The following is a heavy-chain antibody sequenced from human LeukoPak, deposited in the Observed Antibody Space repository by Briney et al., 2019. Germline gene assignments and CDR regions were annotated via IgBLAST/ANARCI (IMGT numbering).Heavy chain of an antibody. V-gene: IGHV3-48*03. CDR1: GFTFSSYE. CDR2: IGSSGRTK. J-gene: IGHJ4*02. Sequence: GGSLRLSCAASGFTFSSYEMTWVRQAPGKGLEWVSYIGSSGRTKYYADSVKGRFTISRDNAKNSLYLQMNSLRAEDTAVYYCARGKWEPLDYWGQGTLVTVSS. CDR3: ARGKWEPLDY. D-gene: IGHD1-26*01.